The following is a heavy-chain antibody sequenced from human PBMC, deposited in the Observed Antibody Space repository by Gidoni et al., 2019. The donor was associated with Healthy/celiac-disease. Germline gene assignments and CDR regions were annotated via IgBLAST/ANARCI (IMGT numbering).Heavy chain of an antibody. D-gene: IGHD6-13*01. CDR3: ARGAPRPVGIAAAGTSPYYFDY. Sequence: QVQLVQSGAEVKKPGPSGKVSCKASGGTLSRYAISGGRQAPGQGLEWMGGIVPIFGTANYAQKFQGRVTITADESPSTAYMELSSLRSEDTAVYYCARGAPRPVGIAAAGTSPYYFDYWGQGTLVTVSS. V-gene: IGHV1-69*01. CDR1: GGTLSRYA. J-gene: IGHJ4*02. CDR2: IVPIFGTA.